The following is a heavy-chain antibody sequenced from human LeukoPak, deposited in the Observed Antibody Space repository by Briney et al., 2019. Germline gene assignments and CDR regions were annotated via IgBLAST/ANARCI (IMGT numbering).Heavy chain of an antibody. D-gene: IGHD3-16*02. Sequence: GGSLRLSCAASGFTFSSYGMHWVRQAPGKGLEWVAFIRYDGSNKYYADSVKGRFTISRDNSKNTLYLQMNSLRAEDTAVYYCAKGPYYDYVWGSYLFDYWGQGTLVTVSS. CDR1: GFTFSSYG. J-gene: IGHJ4*02. V-gene: IGHV3-30*02. CDR3: AKGPYYDYVWGSYLFDY. CDR2: IRYDGSNK.